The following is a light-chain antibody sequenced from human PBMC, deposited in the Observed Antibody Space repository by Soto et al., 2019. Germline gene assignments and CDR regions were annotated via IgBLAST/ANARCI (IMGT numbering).Light chain of an antibody. V-gene: IGKV3-20*01. CDR3: QQYGTSLFT. CDR1: QSAYSSY. Sequence: VFTQSPGTLSLSPGDRATLSCRSSQSAYSSYLSWYQQKPGQAPRLLIYGASNRATGIPDRFSGSGSGTDFTLTISGLEPEDFAVYYCQQYGTSLFTFGGGTKVDI. J-gene: IGKJ4*01. CDR2: GAS.